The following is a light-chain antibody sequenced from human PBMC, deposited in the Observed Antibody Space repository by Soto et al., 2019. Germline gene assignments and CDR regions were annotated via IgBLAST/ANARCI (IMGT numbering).Light chain of an antibody. Sequence: DIQMTQSPSSLSASVGDRVTITCQASQDISNYLNWYQQKPGKAPKLLIYDASNLETGVPSRFSGSGSGTDFTFTISSLQPEDIATYYCQQYDIISLGITFGPGTKVDIK. CDR1: QDISNY. CDR3: QQYDIISLGIT. V-gene: IGKV1-33*01. CDR2: DAS. J-gene: IGKJ3*01.